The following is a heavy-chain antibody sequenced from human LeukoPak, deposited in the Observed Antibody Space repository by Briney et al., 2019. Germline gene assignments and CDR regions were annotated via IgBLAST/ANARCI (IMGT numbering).Heavy chain of an antibody. Sequence: GGSLRLSCAASGFSVSSNYMSWVRQAPGRGLEWVSIIYSGGSTYYADSVKGRFTISRDISKNTLFLKMNSLRAEDTAVYYCARGRDYYDSSAVYWGQGTLVTVSS. CDR1: GFSVSSNY. D-gene: IGHD3-22*01. V-gene: IGHV3-66*01. CDR3: ARGRDYYDSSAVY. CDR2: IYSGGST. J-gene: IGHJ4*02.